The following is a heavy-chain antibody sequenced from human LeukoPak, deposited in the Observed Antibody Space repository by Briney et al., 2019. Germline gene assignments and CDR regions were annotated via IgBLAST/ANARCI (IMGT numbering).Heavy chain of an antibody. CDR2: IKSDGSST. J-gene: IGHJ4*02. V-gene: IGHV3-74*01. Sequence: GGSLRLSCAASGFTFSSYWMHWVRQAPGKGLAWVSRIKSDGSSTTYADSVKGRFTISRDNAKNTVYLQINSLRAEDTAANYCARAYDIDYWGQGTLVTVSS. CDR3: ARAYDIDY. D-gene: IGHD3-22*01. CDR1: GFTFSSYW.